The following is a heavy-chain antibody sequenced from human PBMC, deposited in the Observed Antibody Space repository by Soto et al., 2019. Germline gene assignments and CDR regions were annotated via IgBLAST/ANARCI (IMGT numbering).Heavy chain of an antibody. CDR2: IHYSGTT. V-gene: IGHV4-59*01. J-gene: IGHJ4*02. CDR1: GDSMGSDH. D-gene: IGHD6-6*01. Sequence: SETLSLTCAVSGDSMGSDHWTWIRQPPGRGLEFIGLIHYSGTTNYNPSLKSRVTISVDTSKNQFYLKLSSVTAADTAVYYCARDYSSPSGHLDSWGQGTLVTVSS. CDR3: ARDYSSPSGHLDS.